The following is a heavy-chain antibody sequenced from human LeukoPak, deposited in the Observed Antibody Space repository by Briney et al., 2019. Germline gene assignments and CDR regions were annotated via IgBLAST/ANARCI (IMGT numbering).Heavy chain of an antibody. J-gene: IGHJ3*02. CDR2: INPNSGGT. Sequence: ASVKVSCKASGYTFTGYYMHWVRQAPGQGLEWMGWINPNSGGTNYAQKFQGRVTMTRDTSISTAYMELSRLRSDDTAVYYCARARIGYCSSTSCRDAFDIWSQGTMVTVSS. D-gene: IGHD2-2*01. CDR3: ARARIGYCSSTSCRDAFDI. CDR1: GYTFTGYY. V-gene: IGHV1-2*02.